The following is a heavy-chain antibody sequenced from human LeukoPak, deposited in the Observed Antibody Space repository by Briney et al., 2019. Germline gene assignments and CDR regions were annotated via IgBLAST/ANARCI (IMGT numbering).Heavy chain of an antibody. CDR3: ARHGTTVTQVKSWFDP. Sequence: GESLKISCKGSGYSFTSYWIGWVRQMPGKGLEWMGIIYPGDSDTRYSPSFQGQVTISADKSTSTVYLQWSSLKASDTAIYYCARHGTTVTQVKSWFDPWGQGTLVTVSS. J-gene: IGHJ5*02. CDR1: GYSFTSYW. D-gene: IGHD4-17*01. CDR2: IYPGDSDT. V-gene: IGHV5-51*01.